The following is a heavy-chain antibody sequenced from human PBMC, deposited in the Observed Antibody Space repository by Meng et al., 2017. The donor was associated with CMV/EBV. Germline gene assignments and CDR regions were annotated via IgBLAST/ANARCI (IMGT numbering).Heavy chain of an antibody. CDR2: IWYDGSNK. D-gene: IGHD3-22*01. CDR3: ARTYYYDSSGYYYEDDAFDI. CDR1: GFTFSSYG. Sequence: GGSLRLSCAASGFTFSSYGMHWVRQAPGKGLEWVAVIWYDGSNKYYADSVKGRFTISRDNSKNTLYLQMNSLRAEDTAVYYCARTYYYDSSGYYYEDDAFDIWGQGTMVTVSS. V-gene: IGHV3-33*01. J-gene: IGHJ3*02.